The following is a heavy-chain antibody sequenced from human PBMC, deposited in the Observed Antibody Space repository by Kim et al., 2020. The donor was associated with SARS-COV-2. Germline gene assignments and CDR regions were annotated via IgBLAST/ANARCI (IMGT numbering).Heavy chain of an antibody. V-gene: IGHV3-74*01. D-gene: IGHD3-9*01. J-gene: IGHJ4*02. Sequence: AASVTSRFTISKDHAKNTLYLKMNSLRAEDTAVYYCARSSYFDWSWHLDYWGQGTLVTVSS. CDR3: ARSSYFDWSWHLDY.